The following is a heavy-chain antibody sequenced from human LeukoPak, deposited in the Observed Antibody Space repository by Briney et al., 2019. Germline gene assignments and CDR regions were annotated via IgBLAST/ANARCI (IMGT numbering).Heavy chain of an antibody. CDR3: ARVYCSSTSCYGAFDI. CDR2: IYYSGST. J-gene: IGHJ3*02. Sequence: SETLSLTCTVSGGSISSSSYYWGWIRQPPRKGLEWIGSIYYSGSTYYNPSLKSRVTISVDTSKNQFSLKLSSVTAADTAVYYCARVYCSSTSCYGAFDIWGQGTMVTVSS. CDR1: GGSISSSSYY. V-gene: IGHV4-39*07. D-gene: IGHD2-2*01.